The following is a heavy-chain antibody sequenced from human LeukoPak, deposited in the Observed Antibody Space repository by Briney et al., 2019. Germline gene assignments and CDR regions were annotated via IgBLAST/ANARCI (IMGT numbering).Heavy chain of an antibody. CDR2: IWYDGSNK. Sequence: GRSLRLSCAASGFTFSSYGMHWVRQAPGKGLEWVAVIWYDGSNKYYADSVKGRVTISRDNSKNTLYLQMNSLRAEDTAFYYCAKDPHSSSLYYFDSWGQGTLVTVSS. D-gene: IGHD6-13*01. V-gene: IGHV3-33*06. J-gene: IGHJ4*02. CDR3: AKDPHSSSLYYFDS. CDR1: GFTFSSYG.